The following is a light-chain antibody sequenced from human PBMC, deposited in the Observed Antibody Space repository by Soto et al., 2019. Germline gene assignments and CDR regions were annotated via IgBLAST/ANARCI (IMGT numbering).Light chain of an antibody. J-gene: IGKJ1*01. CDR2: KAS. Sequence: VVVTQTPLSLRVTLGQPAYISCSSSQSLVHSDGNIYFNWFQQRPGQSQRRLIYKASNRDSGVPDRFSGSGSGTDFTLKISRVEAEEVGVYYCMEGIHRPWTCGQRTKLDI. CDR3: MEGIHRPWT. V-gene: IGKV2-30*02. CDR1: QSLVHSDGNIY.